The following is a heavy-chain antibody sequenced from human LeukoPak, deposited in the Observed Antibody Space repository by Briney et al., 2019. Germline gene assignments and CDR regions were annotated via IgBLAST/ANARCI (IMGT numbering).Heavy chain of an antibody. Sequence: PGGSLRLSCAASGFTFTTYWMNWVRQAPGKGLEWVSAISGSGGSTYYADSVKGRFTISRDNSKNTLYLQMNSLRAEDTAVYYCARVTAYDLGYYMDVWGKGTTVTVSS. CDR1: GFTFTTYW. CDR2: ISGSGGST. V-gene: IGHV3-23*01. J-gene: IGHJ6*03. D-gene: IGHD3-3*01. CDR3: ARVTAYDLGYYMDV.